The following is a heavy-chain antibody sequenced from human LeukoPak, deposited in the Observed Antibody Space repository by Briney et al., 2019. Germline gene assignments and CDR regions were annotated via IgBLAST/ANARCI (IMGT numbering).Heavy chain of an antibody. D-gene: IGHD2-15*01. CDR3: AREDRYCSGGSCYSAGYGMDV. V-gene: IGHV1-8*01. CDR1: GYTFTSYD. J-gene: IGHJ6*02. CDR2: MNPNCGNT. Sequence: GASVKVACKASGYTFTSYDINWVREATGQGLEWMGWMNPNCGNTGYAQKFQGRVTMTSNTSISTAYMQLSSLRSEDTAVYYSAREDRYCSGGSCYSAGYGMDVWGQGTTVTVSS.